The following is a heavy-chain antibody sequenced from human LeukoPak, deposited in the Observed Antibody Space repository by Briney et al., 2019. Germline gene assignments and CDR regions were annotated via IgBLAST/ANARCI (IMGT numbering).Heavy chain of an antibody. Sequence: ASVKVSCKASGGTFSSYAISWVRQAPGQGLEWMGGIIPIFGTANYAQKFQGRVTITADESTSTAYMELSSLRSEDTAVYYCASTIVVVPAATDYFDYWGQGTLATVSS. CDR1: GGTFSSYA. D-gene: IGHD2-2*01. J-gene: IGHJ4*02. CDR3: ASTIVVVPAATDYFDY. CDR2: IIPIFGTA. V-gene: IGHV1-69*01.